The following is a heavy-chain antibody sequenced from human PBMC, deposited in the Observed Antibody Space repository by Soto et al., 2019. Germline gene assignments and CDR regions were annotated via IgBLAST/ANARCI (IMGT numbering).Heavy chain of an antibody. CDR1: GYTFTSYD. CDR3: ARIQYYDLWSGSDYCYNHGMDV. V-gene: IGHV1-18*01. CDR2: ISAYNGHT. D-gene: IGHD3-3*01. J-gene: IGHJ6*02. Sequence: QVQLVQSGAEVKKPGASVKVSCKASGYTFTSYDINWVRQAPGQGLEWMGRISAYNGHTNYAQSLQGRVTMTTNTSTSTAYMELRSLRSDVTAVYYCARIQYYDLWSGSDYCYNHGMDVWGQGTTVTVSS.